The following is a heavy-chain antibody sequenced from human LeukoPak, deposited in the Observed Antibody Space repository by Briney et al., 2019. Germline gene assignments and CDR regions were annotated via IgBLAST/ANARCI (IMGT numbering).Heavy chain of an antibody. D-gene: IGHD1-26*01. Sequence: GGSLRLSCAASGFTFSSSPMHWVRQAPGKGLEYVSAISGNGGSTYYANSVRGRFTISRDNSRNTLYLQMDSLRAEDMAMYYCVRESPNGSSDCWGQGTLVIVSS. V-gene: IGHV3-64*01. CDR2: ISGNGGST. CDR1: GFTFSSSP. J-gene: IGHJ4*02. CDR3: VRESPNGSSDC.